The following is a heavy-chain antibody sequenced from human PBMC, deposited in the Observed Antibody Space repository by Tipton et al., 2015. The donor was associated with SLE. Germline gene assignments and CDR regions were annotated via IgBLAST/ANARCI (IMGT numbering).Heavy chain of an antibody. V-gene: IGHV4-4*08. D-gene: IGHD3-10*01. CDR1: GVSIRSHY. Sequence: TLSLTCTVSGVSIRSHYWSWIRQSPGEGLEWIGYIYSSGSTNYNPSLRSRVTISVDTSKNQFSLKLSSVTAADTAVYYCASGAYGSGSHYVGGWFDPWGQGTLVTVSS. CDR2: IYSSGST. J-gene: IGHJ5*02. CDR3: ASGAYGSGSHYVGGWFDP.